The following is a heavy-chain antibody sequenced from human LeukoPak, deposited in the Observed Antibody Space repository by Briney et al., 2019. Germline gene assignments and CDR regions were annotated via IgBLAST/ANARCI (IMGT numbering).Heavy chain of an antibody. D-gene: IGHD6-19*01. J-gene: IGHJ5*02. V-gene: IGHV4-59*01. Sequence: SETLSLTCTVSGGSISSYYWSWIRQPPGKGLEWIEYIYYIGITNYTPPLKSRVTISVDTSKNQFSLKLSSVTAADTAVYYCARETVPAITYSSGFGWFDPWGQGTLVTVSS. CDR2: IYYIGIT. CDR3: ARETVPAITYSSGFGWFDP. CDR1: GGSISSYY.